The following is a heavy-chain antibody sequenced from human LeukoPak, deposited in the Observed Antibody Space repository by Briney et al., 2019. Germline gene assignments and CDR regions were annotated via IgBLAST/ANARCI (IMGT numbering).Heavy chain of an antibody. CDR3: ARDGRPFDI. CDR1: GFTFSSYS. J-gene: IGHJ3*02. V-gene: IGHV3-48*02. Sequence: PGGSLRLSRAASGFTFSSYSMSWVRQAPGKGLEWVAYISSSSSTLHYADPVKGRFTISRDNAKNSLYLQMNSLRDEDTAVYYCARDGRPFDIWGQGTMVTVSS. CDR2: ISSSSSTL.